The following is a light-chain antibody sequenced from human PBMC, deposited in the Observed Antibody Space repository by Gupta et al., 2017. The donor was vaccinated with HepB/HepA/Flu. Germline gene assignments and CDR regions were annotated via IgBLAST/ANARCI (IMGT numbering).Light chain of an antibody. V-gene: IGLV2-14*01. CDR3: CSYTSSATLI. CDR1: SSDVGAYNY. Sequence: QSALTQPASVSGSPGQSLTISCTGTSSDVGAYNYVSWYQQHPGKAPKLMIYDVSNRPSGVSNRFSGSKSGNTASLTISGLQAEDEADYYCCSYTSSATLIFGGGTKLTVL. J-gene: IGLJ2*01. CDR2: DVS.